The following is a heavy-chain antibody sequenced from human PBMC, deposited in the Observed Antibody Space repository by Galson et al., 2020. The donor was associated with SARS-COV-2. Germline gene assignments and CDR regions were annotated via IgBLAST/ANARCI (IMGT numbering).Heavy chain of an antibody. CDR2: IYYSGRT. Sequence: SETLSLTCTVSGGSISSSSYYWGWIRQPPGKGLEWIGSIYYSGRTYYNPSLKSRVTISVDTSKNQFSLKLSSVTAADTAVYYCARTVWMADCSSTSCDTCWFDPWGQGTLVTVSS. D-gene: IGHD2-2*02. J-gene: IGHJ5*02. CDR1: GGSISSSSYY. V-gene: IGHV4-39*07. CDR3: ARTVWMADCSSTSCDTCWFDP.